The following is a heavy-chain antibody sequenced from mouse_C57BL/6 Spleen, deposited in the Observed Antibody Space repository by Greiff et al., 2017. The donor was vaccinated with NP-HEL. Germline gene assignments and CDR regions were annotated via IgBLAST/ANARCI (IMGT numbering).Heavy chain of an antibody. CDR3: ARYYDYDVGYFDV. V-gene: IGHV5-17*01. Sequence: EVMLVESGGGLVKPGGSLKLSCAASGFTFSDYGMHWVRQAPEKGLEWVAYISSGSSTIYYADTVKGRFTISRDNAKNTLFLQMTSLRSEDTAMYYCARYYDYDVGYFDVWGTGTTVTVSS. D-gene: IGHD2-4*01. CDR2: ISSGSSTI. J-gene: IGHJ1*03. CDR1: GFTFSDYG.